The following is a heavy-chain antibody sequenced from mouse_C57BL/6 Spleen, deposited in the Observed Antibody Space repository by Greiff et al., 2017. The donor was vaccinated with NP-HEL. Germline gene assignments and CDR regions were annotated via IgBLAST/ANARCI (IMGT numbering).Heavy chain of an antibody. CDR2: IYPGNSDT. V-gene: IGHV1-5*01. Sequence: EVQLQQSGTVLARPGASVKMSCKTSGYTFTSYWMHWVKQRPGQGLEWIGAIYPGNSDTSYNQKFKGKAKLTAVTSASTAYMELSSLTNEDSAVYYCTKYYYGSSYEYFDVWGTGTTVTVSS. CDR3: TKYYYGSSYEYFDV. J-gene: IGHJ1*03. D-gene: IGHD1-1*01. CDR1: GYTFTSYW.